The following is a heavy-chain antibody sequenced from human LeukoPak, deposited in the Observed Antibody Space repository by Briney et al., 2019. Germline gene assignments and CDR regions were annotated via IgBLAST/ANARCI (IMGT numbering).Heavy chain of an antibody. CDR2: ISSNGGST. D-gene: IGHD3-10*02. CDR3: VRDSYMFGSDY. Sequence: PGGSLRLSCSASGFTFSNYAMHWVRQAPGKGLEYVSAISSNGGSTYYADPVKGRFTISRDNAKNSVFLQMNTLRAEDTAVYYCVRDSYMFGSDYWGQGTLVTVSS. J-gene: IGHJ4*02. V-gene: IGHV3-64*04. CDR1: GFTFSNYA.